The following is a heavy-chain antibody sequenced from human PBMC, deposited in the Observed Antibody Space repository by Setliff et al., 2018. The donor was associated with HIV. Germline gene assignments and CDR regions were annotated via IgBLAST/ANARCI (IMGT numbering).Heavy chain of an antibody. CDR2: IYYTGIT. Sequence: SETLSLTCAVSGGSIGTTTYYWGWIRQPPGKGLEWIGSIYYTGITYYNPSLKGRLTISVDTSKNQFSLKVTSVNDADTAVYYCARRIFHSSFPSLDSWGQGTLFTVSS. J-gene: IGHJ4*02. V-gene: IGHV4-39*01. CDR3: ARRIFHSSFPSLDS. D-gene: IGHD2-15*01. CDR1: GGSIGTTTYY.